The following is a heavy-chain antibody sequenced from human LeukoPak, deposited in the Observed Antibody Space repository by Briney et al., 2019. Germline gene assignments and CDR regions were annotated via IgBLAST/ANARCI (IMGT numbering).Heavy chain of an antibody. CDR2: ISGSGSDT. D-gene: IGHD6-19*01. CDR3: AGGQMFTSGGFDD. Sequence: PGGSLRLSCAASGFTFSDYYMTWIRQAPGKGLEWFSYISGSGSDTNYVDSVQGRFTISRDNAKNSLYLQMNSLRAEDTAVYYCAGGQMFTSGGFDDWGQGTLVTVSS. CDR1: GFTFSDYY. V-gene: IGHV3-11*06. J-gene: IGHJ4*02.